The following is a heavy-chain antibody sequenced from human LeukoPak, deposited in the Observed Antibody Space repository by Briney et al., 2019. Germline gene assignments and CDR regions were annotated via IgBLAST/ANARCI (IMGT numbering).Heavy chain of an antibody. CDR3: ARCPPPGWFDP. CDR1: GGSISSDDYY. Sequence: SETLSLTCTVSGGSISSDDYYWSWIRQPPGRGLEWIGFIYYSGSTYYKPSLKSRVTISMDTSKNQFSLRLSSVTAADTAVRYCARCPPPGWFDPWGQGTLVTVSS. CDR2: IYYSGST. J-gene: IGHJ5*02. V-gene: IGHV4-30-4*08. D-gene: IGHD5/OR15-5a*01.